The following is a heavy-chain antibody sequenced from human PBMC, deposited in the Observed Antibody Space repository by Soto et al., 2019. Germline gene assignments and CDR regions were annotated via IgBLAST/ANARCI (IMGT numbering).Heavy chain of an antibody. CDR1: GFTFSSYS. CDR3: ARELSGQLMVRGVIILPYGMDV. D-gene: IGHD3-10*01. CDR2: ISSSSSYI. Sequence: GGSLRLSCAASGFTFSSYSMNWVRQAPGKGLEWVSSISSSSSYIYYADSVKGRFTISKDNAKNSLYLQMNSLRAEDTAVYYCARELSGQLMVRGVIILPYGMDVWGQGTTVTVSS. V-gene: IGHV3-21*01. J-gene: IGHJ6*02.